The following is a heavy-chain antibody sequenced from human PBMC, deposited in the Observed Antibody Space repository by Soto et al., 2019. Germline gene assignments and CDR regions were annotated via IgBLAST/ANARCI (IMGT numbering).Heavy chain of an antibody. Sequence: PSETLSLTCAVYGGSFSGYYWSWIRQPPGKGLEWIGEINHSGSTNYNPSLKSRVTISVDTSKNQFSLKLSSVTAADTAVYYCARGRVVTLQYYFDYWGQGTLVTVSS. D-gene: IGHD3-3*01. CDR2: INHSGST. J-gene: IGHJ4*02. V-gene: IGHV4-34*01. CDR3: ARGRVVTLQYYFDY. CDR1: GGSFSGYY.